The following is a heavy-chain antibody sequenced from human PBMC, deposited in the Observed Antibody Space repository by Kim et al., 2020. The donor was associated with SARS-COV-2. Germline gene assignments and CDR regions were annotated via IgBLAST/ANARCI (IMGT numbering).Heavy chain of an antibody. Sequence: SETLSLTCAVSGGSISSSNWWSWVRQPPGKGLEWIGEIYHSGSTNYNPSLKSRVTISVDKSKNQFSLKLSSVTAADTAVYYCARDRRIPSGSYPYPYYYYGMDVWGQGTTVTVSS. J-gene: IGHJ6*02. D-gene: IGHD1-26*01. V-gene: IGHV4-4*02. CDR2: IYHSGST. CDR3: ARDRRIPSGSYPYPYYYYGMDV. CDR1: GGSISSSNW.